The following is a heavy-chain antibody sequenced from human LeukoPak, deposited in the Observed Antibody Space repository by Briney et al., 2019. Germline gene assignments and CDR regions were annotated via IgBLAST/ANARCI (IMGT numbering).Heavy chain of an antibody. CDR3: ARGLGSSGYYYVHYFDY. D-gene: IGHD3-22*01. V-gene: IGHV4-39*07. CDR1: GGSISSSSYY. Sequence: SETLSLTCTVSGGSISSSSYYWGWIRQPPGKGLEWIGRIYYSGSTYYNPSLKSRVTISVDTSKNQFSLKLSSVTAADTAVYCCARGLGSSGYYYVHYFDYWGQGTLVTVSS. J-gene: IGHJ4*02. CDR2: IYYSGST.